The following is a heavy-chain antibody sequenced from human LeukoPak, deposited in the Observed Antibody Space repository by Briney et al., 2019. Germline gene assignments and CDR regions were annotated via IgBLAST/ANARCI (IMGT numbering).Heavy chain of an antibody. V-gene: IGHV3-48*03. Sequence: GGSLRLSCAASGFTFSSSEMNWVRQAPGKGLAWISYISSRGRTMFYADSVKGRFIISRDNAKNSLYLQMNSLRAEDTAVYYCARDSGGYNYALDAFDIWGQGTMVTVSS. D-gene: IGHD5-24*01. CDR2: ISSRGRTM. CDR1: GFTFSSSE. CDR3: ARDSGGYNYALDAFDI. J-gene: IGHJ3*02.